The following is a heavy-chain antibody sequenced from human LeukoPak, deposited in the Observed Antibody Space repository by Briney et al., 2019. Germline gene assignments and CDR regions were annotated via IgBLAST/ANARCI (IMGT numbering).Heavy chain of an antibody. V-gene: IGHV1-69*04. CDR3: ARELLFYSSDRKDY. J-gene: IGHJ4*02. CDR1: GGTFSSYA. CDR2: IIPILGIA. D-gene: IGHD6-19*01. Sequence: SVKVSCKASGGTFSSYAISWVRQAPGQGLEWMGRIIPILGIANYAQKFQGRVTMTRNTSISTAYMELSSLRSEDTAVYYCARELLFYSSDRKDYWGQGTLVTVSS.